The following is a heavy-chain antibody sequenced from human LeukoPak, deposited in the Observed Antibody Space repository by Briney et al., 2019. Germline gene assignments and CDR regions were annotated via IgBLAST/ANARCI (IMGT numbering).Heavy chain of an antibody. Sequence: SETLSLTCAVYGGSLSDYFWSWIRQPPGKGLVWIGEISHSGSTTYNPSLRSRVTISGDTSKKQFSLKLSSVTAADTAVYYCVTYYYGSSAPKRNYWGQGILVTVSS. V-gene: IGHV4-34*01. CDR1: GGSLSDYF. J-gene: IGHJ4*02. D-gene: IGHD3-22*01. CDR3: VTYYYGSSAPKRNY. CDR2: ISHSGST.